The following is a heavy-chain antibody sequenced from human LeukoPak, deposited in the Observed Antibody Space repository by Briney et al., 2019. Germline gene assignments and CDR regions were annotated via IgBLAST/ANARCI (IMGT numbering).Heavy chain of an antibody. CDR3: AQSGETDAFDI. D-gene: IGHD5-24*01. V-gene: IGHV1-69*13. CDR2: IIPIFGTA. J-gene: IGHJ3*02. CDR1: GDTFSSYA. Sequence: SVKVSCKASGDTFSSYAISWVPQAPGQGLEWMGGIIPIFGTANYAQKFQGRVTITADESTSTAYMELSSLRSEDTAVYYCAQSGETDAFDIWGQGTMVTVSS.